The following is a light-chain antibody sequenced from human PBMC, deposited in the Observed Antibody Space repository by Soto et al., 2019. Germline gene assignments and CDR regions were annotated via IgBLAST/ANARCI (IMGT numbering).Light chain of an antibody. CDR3: AAWDDFLSGNVV. CDR2: RNH. J-gene: IGLJ2*01. Sequence: QSVLTQPPSSSGTPGQRVTISCSGSSSNIGSNYVYWYQQLPGTAPKLLIYRNHQRPSGVPDRFSGSKSGTSASLAISGLRSEDEAHYYCAAWDDFLSGNVVFGGGTKLTVL. V-gene: IGLV1-47*01. CDR1: SSNIGSNY.